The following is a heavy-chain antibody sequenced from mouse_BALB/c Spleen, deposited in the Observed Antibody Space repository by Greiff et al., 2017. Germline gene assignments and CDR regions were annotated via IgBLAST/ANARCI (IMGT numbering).Heavy chain of an antibody. D-gene: IGHD1-1*01. CDR3: ARADGSGFAY. V-gene: IGHV1S81*02. CDR1: GYTFTSYW. J-gene: IGHJ3*01. CDR2: INPSNGRT. Sequence: VPLQQPGGELVKPGGSGKLSCKASGYTFTSYWMHWVKQRPGQGLEWIGEINPSNGRTNYNEKFKSKATLTVDKSSSTAYMQLSSLTSEDSAVYYCARADGSGFAYWGQGTLVTVSA.